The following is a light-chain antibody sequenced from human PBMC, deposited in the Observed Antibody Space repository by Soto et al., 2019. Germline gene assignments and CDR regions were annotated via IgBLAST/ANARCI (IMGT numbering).Light chain of an antibody. CDR2: DNN. V-gene: IGLV1-40*01. CDR3: QSYDSSLNAVV. Sequence: QAVVTQPPSVSGAPGQRVTISCTGSSSNIGASFDVHWYHQLPGTAPKLLIYDNNNRPSGVPDRFSGSKSGTSASLAITGLQAEDEADYYCQSYDSSLNAVVFGGGTKVTVL. J-gene: IGLJ2*01. CDR1: SSNIGASFD.